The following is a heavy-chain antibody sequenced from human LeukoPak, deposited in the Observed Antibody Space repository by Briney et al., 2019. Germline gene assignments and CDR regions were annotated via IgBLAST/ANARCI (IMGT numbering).Heavy chain of an antibody. J-gene: IGHJ4*02. V-gene: IGHV4-30-2*01. Sequence: PSETLSLTCTVSGGSISSGGYYWSWIRQPPGKGLEWIGYIYHSGSTYYNPSLKSRVTISVDRSKNQFSLKLSSVTAADTAVYYCASEALEPYFDYWGQGTLVTVSS. CDR3: ASEALEPYFDY. D-gene: IGHD1-1*01. CDR2: IYHSGST. CDR1: GGSISSGGYY.